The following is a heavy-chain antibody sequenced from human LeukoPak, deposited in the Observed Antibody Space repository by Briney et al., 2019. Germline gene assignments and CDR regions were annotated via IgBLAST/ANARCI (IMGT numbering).Heavy chain of an antibody. CDR3: ARDRLVDYGGNSGYFDL. V-gene: IGHV3-23*01. J-gene: IGHJ2*01. Sequence: PGGSLRLSCAASGFTFSSYAMSWVRQAPGKGLEWVSAISGSGGSTYYADSVKGRFTISRDNSKNTLYLQMNSLRAEDTAVYYCARDRLVDYGGNSGYFDLWGRGTLVTVSS. D-gene: IGHD4-23*01. CDR1: GFTFSSYA. CDR2: ISGSGGST.